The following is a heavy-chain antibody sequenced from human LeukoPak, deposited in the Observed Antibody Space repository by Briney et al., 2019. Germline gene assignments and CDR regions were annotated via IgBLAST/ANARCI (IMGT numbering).Heavy chain of an antibody. CDR1: GFTFSSYS. J-gene: IGHJ6*02. Sequence: GGSLRLSCAASGFTFSSYSMNWVRQAPGKGLEWVSYISDSSRTIYYADSVKGRFTISRDNSKNTLYLQMNSLRAEDTAVYYCARGGHRADYYYYYGMDVWGQGTTVTVSS. V-gene: IGHV3-48*01. CDR2: ISDSSRTI. CDR3: ARGGHRADYYYYYGMDV. D-gene: IGHD3-10*01.